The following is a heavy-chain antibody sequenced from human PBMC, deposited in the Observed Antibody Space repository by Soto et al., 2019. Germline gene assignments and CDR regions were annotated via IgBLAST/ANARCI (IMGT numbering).Heavy chain of an antibody. CDR2: ISLDGSST. J-gene: IGHJ4*02. V-gene: IGHV3-30*04. CDR1: GFTFSSYA. D-gene: IGHD2-8*02. Sequence: PGGSLRLSCAASGFTFSSYAMHWVRQAPGKGLVWVSVISLDGSSTNYADSVKGRFTISRDNAKNTLYLQMNSLRVDDTAVYYCARGPRGLYHHDYWGQGALVTVSS. CDR3: ARGPRGLYHHDY.